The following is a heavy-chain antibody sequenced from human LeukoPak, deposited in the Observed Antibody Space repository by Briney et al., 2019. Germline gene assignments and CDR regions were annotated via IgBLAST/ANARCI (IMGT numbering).Heavy chain of an antibody. V-gene: IGHV1-18*01. D-gene: IGHD6-19*01. CDR1: GYTFTSYG. CDR3: ARDQRSFRRSGWYPYYFDY. J-gene: IGHJ4*02. CDR2: ISAYNGNT. Sequence: ASVKVSCKASGYTFTSYGISWVRQAPGQGLEWMGWISAYNGNTNYAQKLQGRVTMTTDTSTSTAYMELRSLRSDDTAVYYCARDQRSFRRSGWYPYYFDYWGQGTLVTVSS.